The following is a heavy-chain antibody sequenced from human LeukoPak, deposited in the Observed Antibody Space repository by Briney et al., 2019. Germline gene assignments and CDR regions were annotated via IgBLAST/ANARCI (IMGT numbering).Heavy chain of an antibody. CDR2: IYYSGST. Sequence: PSETLSLTCTVPGGSISSSYWSWIRQPPGKGLEWIGYIYYSGSTSYNPSLKGRVTISIDTSKNQVSLKLSSVTAADTAVYYCARTDYDILTGYLKWFDPWGQGTLVTVSS. CDR3: ARTDYDILTGYLKWFDP. J-gene: IGHJ5*02. CDR1: GGSISSSY. D-gene: IGHD3-9*01. V-gene: IGHV4-59*01.